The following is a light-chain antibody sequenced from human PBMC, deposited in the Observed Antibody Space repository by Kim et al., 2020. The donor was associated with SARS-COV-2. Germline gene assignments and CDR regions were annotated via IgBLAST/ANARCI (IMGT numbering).Light chain of an antibody. V-gene: IGKV3-11*01. CDR1: QNISTY. CDR2: DAS. Sequence: EIVLTQSPATLSLSPGERATLSCRASQNISTYLAWYQQKPGQAPRLLIYDASKRATGIPARFSGSGSGTDFTVTIRTLEPEDFAVYYCQQRGNWPYTFGQGTQLEI. CDR3: QQRGNWPYT. J-gene: IGKJ2*01.